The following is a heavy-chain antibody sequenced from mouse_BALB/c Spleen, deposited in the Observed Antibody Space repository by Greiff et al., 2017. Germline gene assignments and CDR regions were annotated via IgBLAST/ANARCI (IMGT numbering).Heavy chain of an antibody. Sequence: QVQLQQPGAELVKPGASVKLSCKASGYTFTSYWMHWVKQRPGQGLEWIGEINPSNGRTNYNEKFKSKATLTVDKSSSTAYMQLSSLTSEDSAVYYCARSWDYWGQGTTLTVSS. CDR3: ARSWDY. CDR2: INPSNGRT. J-gene: IGHJ2*01. V-gene: IGHV1S81*02. CDR1: GYTFTSYW.